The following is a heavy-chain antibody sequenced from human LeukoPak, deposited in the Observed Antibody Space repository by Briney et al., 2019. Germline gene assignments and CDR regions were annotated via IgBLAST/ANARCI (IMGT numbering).Heavy chain of an antibody. CDR2: IYYSGST. D-gene: IGHD6-13*01. J-gene: IGHJ1*01. Sequence: PSETLSLTCAVYGGSFSNYYWSWIRQPPGKGLECIGYIYYSGSTNYNPSLKSRVTISVDTSKNQFSLKLSSVTATDTAVYYCARHGGYSSPYLHWGQGTLVTVSS. CDR1: GGSFSNYY. V-gene: IGHV4-59*08. CDR3: ARHGGYSSPYLH.